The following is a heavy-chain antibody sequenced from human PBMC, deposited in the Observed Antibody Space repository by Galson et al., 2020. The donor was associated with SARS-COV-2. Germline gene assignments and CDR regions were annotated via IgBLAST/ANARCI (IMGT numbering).Heavy chain of an antibody. J-gene: IGHJ4*02. V-gene: IGHV4-59*01. CDR3: ARDQVTMMGVGSFDY. CDR2: IYYSGST. CDR1: GGSISSYY. D-gene: IGHD3-22*01. Sequence: SETLSLTCTVSGGSISSYYWRWIRQPPGKGLEWIGYIYYSGSTNYNPSLKSRVTISVDTSKNQFSLKLSSVTAADTAVYYCARDQVTMMGVGSFDYWGQGTLVTVSS.